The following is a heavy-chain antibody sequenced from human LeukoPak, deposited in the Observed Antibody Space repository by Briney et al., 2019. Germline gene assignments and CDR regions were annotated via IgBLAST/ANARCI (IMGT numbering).Heavy chain of an antibody. CDR3: AKGLKTGVGPYMGYHYYMDV. J-gene: IGHJ6*03. D-gene: IGHD3-16*01. V-gene: IGHV3-23*01. CDR2: VNDNGAAT. Sequence: GGSLRLSCAASGFTFSNYAMSWVRQAPGKGLKWVATVNDNGAATYYADSVKGRFTISRDNSYNTVSLQMNGLRDEDTGVYYCAKGLKTGVGPYMGYHYYMDVWGKGATVTVSS. CDR1: GFTFSNYA.